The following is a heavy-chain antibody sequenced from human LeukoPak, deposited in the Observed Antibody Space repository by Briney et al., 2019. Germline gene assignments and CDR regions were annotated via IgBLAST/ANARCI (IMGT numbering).Heavy chain of an antibody. CDR3: ASLITFGGVIA. V-gene: IGHV3-21*05. CDR2: ISSSSSYI. CDR1: GFTFSSYE. Sequence: GGSLRLSCAASGFTFSSYEMNWVRQAPGKGLEWVSYISSSSSYIYYADSVKGRFTISRDNAKNSLYLQMNSLRAEDTAVYYCASLITFGGVIAWGQGTLVTVSS. J-gene: IGHJ5*02. D-gene: IGHD3-16*02.